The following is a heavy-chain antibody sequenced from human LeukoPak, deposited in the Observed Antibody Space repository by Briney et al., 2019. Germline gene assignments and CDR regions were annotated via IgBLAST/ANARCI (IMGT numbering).Heavy chain of an antibody. D-gene: IGHD6-13*01. CDR3: ARTAPGDYYFDY. Sequence: ASVKVSCKASGYTFTGYHMRWVRQAPGQGLEWMGWINPNSGGTNSAQKFQGRVTMTRDTSISTAYMELSRLRSDDTAVYYCARTAPGDYYFDYWGQGTLVTVSS. J-gene: IGHJ4*02. CDR2: INPNSGGT. CDR1: GYTFTGYH. V-gene: IGHV1-2*02.